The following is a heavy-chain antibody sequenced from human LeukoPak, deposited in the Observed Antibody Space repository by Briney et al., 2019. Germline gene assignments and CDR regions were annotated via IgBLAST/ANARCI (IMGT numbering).Heavy chain of an antibody. CDR2: IYYSGST. Sequence: ASETLSLTCTVSGGSISSYYWSWIRQPPGKGLEWIGYIYYSGSTNYNPSLKSRVTISVDTSKNQFSLKLSSVTAADTAVYYCARNTLPASSGPDAFDIWGQGTMVTVSS. CDR3: ARNTLPASSGPDAFDI. D-gene: IGHD3-22*01. CDR1: GGSISSYY. V-gene: IGHV4-59*01. J-gene: IGHJ3*02.